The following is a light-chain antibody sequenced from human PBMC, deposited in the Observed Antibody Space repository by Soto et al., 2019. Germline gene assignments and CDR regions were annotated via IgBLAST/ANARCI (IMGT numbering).Light chain of an antibody. CDR1: QSVGSS. J-gene: IGKJ4*01. Sequence: EIVMTQSPATLSVSPGEGDTLPCRASQSVGSSLAWYQQKPGQAPRLLIYGASTRATGIPARFSGSGSGTEFTLTISSLQSEDFAVYYCQNYDNWPRLTFGGGTKVDIK. CDR3: QNYDNWPRLT. CDR2: GAS. V-gene: IGKV3-15*01.